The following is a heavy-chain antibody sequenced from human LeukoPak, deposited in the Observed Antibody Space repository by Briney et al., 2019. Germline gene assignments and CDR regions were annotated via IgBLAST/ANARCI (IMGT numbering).Heavy chain of an antibody. Sequence: SATLSLTCSVSGGSLNLYYWSWIRQPPGKGLAWIGYISYTGGETTYNPSLKSRLTISDDTSKNQFSLMLASVTAADTAVYYCARQPAATAAFDIWAQGTMVTVSS. CDR3: ARQPAATAAFDI. V-gene: IGHV4-59*08. CDR2: ISYTGGET. J-gene: IGHJ3*02. D-gene: IGHD5-18*01. CDR1: GGSLNLYY.